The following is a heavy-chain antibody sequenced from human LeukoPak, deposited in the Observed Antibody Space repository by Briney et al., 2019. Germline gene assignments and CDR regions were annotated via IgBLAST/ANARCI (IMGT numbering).Heavy chain of an antibody. CDR1: KFTFSHHG. J-gene: IGHJ4*02. CDR3: VKEYHSRGFGAYFDY. Sequence: GGSVRLSCTASKFTFSHHGIQWVRQAPGKGLEWVAVISSDGSIKVYADSVKGRFTLSRDNSINTVDLQMNSLRAEDTAVYYCVKEYHSRGFGAYFDYWGQGTLVTVSS. V-gene: IGHV3-30*18. CDR2: ISSDGSIK. D-gene: IGHD3-3*01.